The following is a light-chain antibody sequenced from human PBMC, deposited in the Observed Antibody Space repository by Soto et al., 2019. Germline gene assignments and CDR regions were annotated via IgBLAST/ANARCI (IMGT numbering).Light chain of an antibody. CDR1: SSNLGADSD. J-gene: IGLJ3*02. Sequence: QSVLTQPPSVSGTPGQRVSLSCSGTSSNLGADSDVHWYQQLPGTAPRLLLFGSNKRPSGVPDRFSGSKSGTSASLNITGRKAEDTAIYYCQSYDSGLSTSMSGAGTKRT. CDR3: QSYDSGLSTSM. V-gene: IGLV1-40*01. CDR2: GSN.